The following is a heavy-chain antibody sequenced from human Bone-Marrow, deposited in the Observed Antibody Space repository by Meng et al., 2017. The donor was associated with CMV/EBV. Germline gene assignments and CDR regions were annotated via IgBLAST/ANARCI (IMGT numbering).Heavy chain of an antibody. V-gene: IGHV1-69*05. CDR2: IIPIFGTA. CDR3: ASVATIYDAFDI. D-gene: IGHD5-24*01. CDR1: GGTFSSYA. J-gene: IGHJ3*02. Sequence: SVKVSCKASGGTFSSYAISWVRQAPGQGLEWMGGIIPIFGTANYAQKFQGRVTITTDESTSTAYMELSSLRSEDTAVYYCASVATIYDAFDIWGQGTMVTVS.